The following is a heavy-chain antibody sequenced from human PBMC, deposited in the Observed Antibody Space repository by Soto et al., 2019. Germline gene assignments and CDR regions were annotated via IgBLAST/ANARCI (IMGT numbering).Heavy chain of an antibody. CDR3: ARILMNYYRLDY. V-gene: IGHV4-59*08. CDR1: GGSISTYY. D-gene: IGHD3-10*01. J-gene: IGHJ4*02. Sequence: SETLSLTCTVSGGSISTYYWCWIRQPPGKGLEWIGYINYSGRTNYNPSLKSRVTMSLDSSKSQVSLKLTSVTAADTAVYFCARILMNYYRLDYWGQGALVTVSS. CDR2: INYSGRT.